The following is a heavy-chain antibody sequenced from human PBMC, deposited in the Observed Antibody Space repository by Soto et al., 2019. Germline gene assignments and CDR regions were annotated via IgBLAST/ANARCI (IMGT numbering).Heavy chain of an antibody. J-gene: IGHJ4*02. CDR3: ARRGSGSYSDY. CDR2: ISGSGDST. CDR1: GFTFSSYA. D-gene: IGHD2-15*01. V-gene: IGHV3-23*01. Sequence: EVQLLESGGGLVQPGGSLRLSCAASGFTFSSYAMRWVRQAPVKGLEWVSAISGSGDSTYYADSVKGRFTISRDNSKNTLYLQMNGRRAEDTAVYYCARRGSGSYSDYWGQGTLVTVSS.